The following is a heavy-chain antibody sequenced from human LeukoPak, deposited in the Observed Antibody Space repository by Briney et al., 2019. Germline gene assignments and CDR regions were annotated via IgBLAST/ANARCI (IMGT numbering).Heavy chain of an antibody. CDR2: IYYSGST. D-gene: IGHD4-11*01. J-gene: IGHJ4*01. CDR1: GDSINSYH. V-gene: IGHV4-59*01. Sequence: PSETLSLTCTVSGDSINSYHWSWIRQPPGKGLEWIGYIYYSGSTNYNPSLKSRLTMSVDTSKSQFSLELSSVTAADTAVYFCARDYSNYIMDYWGHGILVTVSS. CDR3: ARDYSNYIMDY.